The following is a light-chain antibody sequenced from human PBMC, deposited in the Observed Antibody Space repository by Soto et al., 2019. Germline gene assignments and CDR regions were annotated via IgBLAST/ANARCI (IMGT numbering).Light chain of an antibody. CDR2: DNS. Sequence: QSVLTQPPSVSGAPGQRVTISCTGSSSNIGAGYDVHWYQQLPGTAPKLLIYDNSNRPSGVPDRFSGSKSGTSASLALTGLQAEDEADYYCQSYDTSLSGGVVFGGGTKVTVL. J-gene: IGLJ2*01. CDR1: SSNIGAGYD. V-gene: IGLV1-40*01. CDR3: QSYDTSLSGGVV.